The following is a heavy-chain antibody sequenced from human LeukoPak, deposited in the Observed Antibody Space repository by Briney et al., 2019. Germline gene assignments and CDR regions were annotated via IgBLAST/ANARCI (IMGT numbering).Heavy chain of an antibody. CDR2: INSPGGST. CDR3: ARSGSFSPTYYFDY. Sequence: GGSLRLSCAASGFTFSSYAMSWVRQAPGKGLEWVSAINSPGGSTYYADSVEGRFTISRDNSKNTLYLQMNSLRAEDTAVYYCARSGSFSPTYYFDYWGQGTLVTVSS. CDR1: GFTFSSYA. V-gene: IGHV3-23*01. D-gene: IGHD1-26*01. J-gene: IGHJ4*02.